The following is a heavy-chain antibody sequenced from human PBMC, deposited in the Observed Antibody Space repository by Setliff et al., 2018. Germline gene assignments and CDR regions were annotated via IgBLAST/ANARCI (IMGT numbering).Heavy chain of an antibody. V-gene: IGHV3-30*02. CDR3: ASNPRKGRSGGYFYDDPYYYYMDV. CDR2: IPYDGSNQ. J-gene: IGHJ6*03. Sequence: RLSCAASGFTFSSYGMHWVRQAPGRGLEWVGYIPYDGSNQFYPDSLKGRFTISRDNSKNTLYLQMNSLRAEDTAVYYCASNPRKGRSGGYFYDDPYYYYMDVWGKGTTVTVSS. CDR1: GFTFSSYG. D-gene: IGHD1-26*01.